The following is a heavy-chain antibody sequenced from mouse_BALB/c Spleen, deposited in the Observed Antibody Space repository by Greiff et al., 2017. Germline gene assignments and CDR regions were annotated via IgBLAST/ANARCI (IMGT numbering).Heavy chain of an antibody. J-gene: IGHJ4*01. CDR1: SYTFTDYA. V-gene: IGHV1-67*01. CDR2: ISTYYGNT. CDR3: ARGGFYYAMDY. D-gene: IGHD1-2*01. Sequence: VQGVESGPELVRPGVSVKISCKGSSYTFTDYAMHWVKQSHAKSLEWIGVISTYYGNTNYNQKFKGKATMTVDKSSSTAYMELARLTSEDSAVYYCARGGFYYAMDYWGQGTSVTVSS.